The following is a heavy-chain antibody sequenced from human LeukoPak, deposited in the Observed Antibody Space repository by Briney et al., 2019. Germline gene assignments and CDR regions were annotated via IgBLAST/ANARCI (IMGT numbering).Heavy chain of an antibody. V-gene: IGHV1-69*13. CDR3: ARDRDYYDSSGYV. Sequence: GASVKVSCKASGGTFSSYAINWVRQAPGQGLEWMGGIIPIFGTSNYAQKFQGRVTITADESTSTAYMELRSLRSDDTAVYYCARDRDYYDSSGYVWGQGTLVTVSS. J-gene: IGHJ4*02. D-gene: IGHD3-22*01. CDR1: GGTFSSYA. CDR2: IIPIFGTS.